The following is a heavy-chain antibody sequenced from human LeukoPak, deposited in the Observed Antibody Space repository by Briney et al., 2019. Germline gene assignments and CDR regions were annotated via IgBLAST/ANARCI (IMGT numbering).Heavy chain of an antibody. CDR1: GFTARTNY. Sequence: AGGSLRLSCSVSGFTARTNYLGCVSAAPGRRLEWVSIISSGGATYYPDSVKGGFTNSRNNHKNTLYLQMNRLRAEDTAVYYCTREGPESSGDSFHHWGRGTLVTVSS. D-gene: IGHD3-22*01. J-gene: IGHJ1*01. CDR2: ISSGGAT. CDR3: TREGPESSGDSFHH. V-gene: IGHV3-53*01.